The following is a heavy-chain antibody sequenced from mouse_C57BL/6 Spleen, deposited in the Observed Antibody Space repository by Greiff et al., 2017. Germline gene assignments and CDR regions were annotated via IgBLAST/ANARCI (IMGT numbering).Heavy chain of an antibody. D-gene: IGHD4-1*01. J-gene: IGHJ4*01. Sequence: VQLKQSGAELVKPGASVKLSCTASGFNIKDYYMHWVKQRTEQGLEWIGRIDPEDGETKYAPKCQGKATITADTSSNTAYLQLSSLTSEDTAVYYCARPNWDYAMDYWGQGTSVTVSS. V-gene: IGHV14-2*01. CDR1: GFNIKDYY. CDR2: IDPEDGET. CDR3: ARPNWDYAMDY.